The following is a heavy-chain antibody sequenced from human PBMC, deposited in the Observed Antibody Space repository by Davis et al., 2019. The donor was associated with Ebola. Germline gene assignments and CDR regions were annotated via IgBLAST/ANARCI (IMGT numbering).Heavy chain of an antibody. CDR3: AKDGPNWELLYYFDY. Sequence: GESLKISCSVSGFTFSTSIMNWVRQSPGKGLEWVSGIGVSGNTYYADSVKGRFTISRDNSKNTLYLQMNSLRAEDTAVYYCAKDGPNWELLYYFDYWGQGTLVTVSS. D-gene: IGHD1-26*01. J-gene: IGHJ4*02. CDR2: IGVSGNT. V-gene: IGHV3-23*01. CDR1: GFTFSTSI.